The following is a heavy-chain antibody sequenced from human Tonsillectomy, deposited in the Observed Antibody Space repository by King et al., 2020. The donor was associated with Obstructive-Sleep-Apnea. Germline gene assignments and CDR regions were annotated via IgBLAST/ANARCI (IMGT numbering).Heavy chain of an antibody. CDR3: AKDLFNGDYGDPGWGYGMDV. CDR2: ISDTGGNT. V-gene: IGHV3-23*04. CDR1: GFTFSTSV. D-gene: IGHD4-17*01. J-gene: IGHJ6*02. Sequence: VQLVESGGGLVQPGGSLRLSCAASGFTFSTSVMTWVRQAPGKGLEWVSAISDTGGNTYYTDSVKGRFTISRDNSRNTLYLQMNSLRAEDTAVYYCAKDLFNGDYGDPGWGYGMDVWGQGTTVTVSS.